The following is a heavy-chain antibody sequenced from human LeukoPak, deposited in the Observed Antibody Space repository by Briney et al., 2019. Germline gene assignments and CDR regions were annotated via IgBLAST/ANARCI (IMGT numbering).Heavy chain of an antibody. Sequence: SETLSLTCAVYGGSFSGYYWSWIRKPPGKGRGWVGEIIHSGSTNYTPPLKRRVTLSADTSKNQFPLKLSSVTAADTAVYYCAREGGYSYGYRRYFDYWGQGTLVTVSS. CDR1: GGSFSGYY. J-gene: IGHJ4*02. CDR3: AREGGYSYGYRRYFDY. CDR2: IIHSGST. V-gene: IGHV4-34*12. D-gene: IGHD5-18*01.